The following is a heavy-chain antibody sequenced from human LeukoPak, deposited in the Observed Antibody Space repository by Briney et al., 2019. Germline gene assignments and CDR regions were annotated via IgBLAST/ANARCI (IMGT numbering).Heavy chain of an antibody. CDR1: GYTFTGYY. V-gene: IGHV1-2*02. Sequence: ASVNVSCTASGYTFTGYYMHWVRQAPGQGLEWMGWINPNSGGTNYAQKFQGRVTMTRDTSISTAYMELSRLRSDDTAVYYCARDRTRGYSGYARYYFDYWGQGTLVTVSS. CDR2: INPNSGGT. J-gene: IGHJ4*02. D-gene: IGHD5-12*01. CDR3: ARDRTRGYSGYARYYFDY.